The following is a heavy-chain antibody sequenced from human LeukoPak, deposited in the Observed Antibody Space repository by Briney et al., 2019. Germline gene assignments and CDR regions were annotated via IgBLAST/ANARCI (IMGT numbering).Heavy chain of an antibody. CDR3: AREIGPIQLHLWGSAFDY. D-gene: IGHD5-18*01. J-gene: IGHJ4*02. V-gene: IGHV1-24*01. CDR1: GYTLTELS. CDR2: FDPENAET. Sequence: GASVKVSCKVSGYTLTELSMHWVRQAPGKGLEWMGGFDPENAETIYAQKFQGRVTMTRDTSTSTVYMELSSLRYEDTAVYYCAREIGPIQLHLWGSAFDYWGQGTLVTVSS.